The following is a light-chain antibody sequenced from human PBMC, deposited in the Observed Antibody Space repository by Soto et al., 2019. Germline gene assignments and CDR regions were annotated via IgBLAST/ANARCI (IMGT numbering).Light chain of an antibody. Sequence: QSVLTQPPSVSGAPGQRVTISCTGSSSNIGATYDVHWYQHLPGTAPKLLIYGNNNRPSGVPERFSGSKSGTSASLAITGLQAEDEADYYCQSYDSSLSGYVVFGGGTKLTVL. CDR1: SSNIGATYD. CDR3: QSYDSSLSGYVV. J-gene: IGLJ2*01. V-gene: IGLV1-40*01. CDR2: GNN.